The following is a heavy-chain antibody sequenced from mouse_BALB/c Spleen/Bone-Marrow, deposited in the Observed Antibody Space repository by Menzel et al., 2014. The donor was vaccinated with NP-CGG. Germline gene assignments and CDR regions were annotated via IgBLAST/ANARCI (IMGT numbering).Heavy chain of an antibody. J-gene: IGHJ1*01. Sequence: QVQLQQSGAELVKPGASVKLSCKASGYSFTNYYMYWVKRRPGQGLEWIGEINPSNGGTNFNEKFKNKATLTVDKSSSTAYMQLSSLTSEDSAVYYCTRSNYRHWYFDVWGAGTTVTVSS. CDR2: INPSNGGT. CDR1: GYSFTNYY. D-gene: IGHD2-1*01. CDR3: TRSNYRHWYFDV. V-gene: IGHV1S81*02.